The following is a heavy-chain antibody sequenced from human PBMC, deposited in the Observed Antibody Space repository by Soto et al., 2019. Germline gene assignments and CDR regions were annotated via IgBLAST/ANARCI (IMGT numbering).Heavy chain of an antibody. CDR3: ARHTSNFRYYYYAMNV. V-gene: IGHV5-51*01. CDR2: IYPGDSDT. J-gene: IGHJ6*02. D-gene: IGHD2-2*01. Sequence: GESLKVSCKGSGYTFTDYWIGWVRQLPGKGLEWMGIIYPGDSDTRYSPSFQGHVTITVDKSTSTAYLQWNTLKASDTAMYYCARHTSNFRYYYYAMNVWGQGTTVTVSS. CDR1: GYTFTDYW.